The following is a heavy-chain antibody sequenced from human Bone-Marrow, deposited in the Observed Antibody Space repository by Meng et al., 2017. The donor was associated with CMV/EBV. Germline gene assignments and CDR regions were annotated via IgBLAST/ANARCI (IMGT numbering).Heavy chain of an antibody. Sequence: KGSCKASGYTLTGYYLHWVRQAPGQGLEWMGWINPNSGGTNYAQKFQGRVTMTRDTSISTAYMELSRLRSDDTAVYYCARMYFVVAWGQGTLVTVSS. D-gene: IGHD2-21*01. CDR1: GYTLTGYY. J-gene: IGHJ4*02. CDR2: INPNSGGT. V-gene: IGHV1-2*02. CDR3: ARMYFVVA.